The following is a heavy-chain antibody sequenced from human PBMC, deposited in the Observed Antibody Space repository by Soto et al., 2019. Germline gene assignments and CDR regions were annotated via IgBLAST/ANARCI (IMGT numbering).Heavy chain of an antibody. CDR1: AFNLRDFN. J-gene: IGHJ3*01. D-gene: IGHD4-17*01. CDR3: ARDLRGQYGP. CDR2: VSGSSSYI. V-gene: IGHV3-21*06. Sequence: LILSCECSAFNLRDFNMIWVPHARGEGLEWVSSVSGSSSYIYYADSVKGRFTVSRDNANNLVFLQTNGLRTADTAMYYCARDLRGQYGPWGQGTMVTVSS.